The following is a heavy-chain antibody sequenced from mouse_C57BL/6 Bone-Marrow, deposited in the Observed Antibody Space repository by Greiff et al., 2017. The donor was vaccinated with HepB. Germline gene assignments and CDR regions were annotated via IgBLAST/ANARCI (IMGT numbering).Heavy chain of an antibody. CDR3: AIEGGSSSDY. J-gene: IGHJ2*01. V-gene: IGHV1-26*01. CDR1: GYTFTDYY. Sequence: VQLQQSGPELVKPGASVKISCKASGYTFTDYYMNWVKQSHGKSLEWIGDINPNNGGTSYNQKFKGKATLTVDKSSSTAYMQLSSVTSEDSAVYYCAIEGGSSSDYWGQGTTLTVSS. D-gene: IGHD1-1*01. CDR2: INPNNGGT.